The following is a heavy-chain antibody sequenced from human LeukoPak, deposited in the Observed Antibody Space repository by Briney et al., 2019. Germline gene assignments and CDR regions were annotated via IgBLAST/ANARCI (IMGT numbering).Heavy chain of an antibody. Sequence: GASVKVSCKASGYTFTGYYMHWVRQAPGQGLEWMGWINPNSGGTNYAQKFQGRVTMTRDTSISTAYMELSRLRSDDTAVYYCARETGYSSGWYSDYWGQGTLVTVSS. CDR1: GYTFTGYY. CDR3: ARETGYSSGWYSDY. V-gene: IGHV1-2*02. D-gene: IGHD6-19*01. CDR2: INPNSGGT. J-gene: IGHJ4*02.